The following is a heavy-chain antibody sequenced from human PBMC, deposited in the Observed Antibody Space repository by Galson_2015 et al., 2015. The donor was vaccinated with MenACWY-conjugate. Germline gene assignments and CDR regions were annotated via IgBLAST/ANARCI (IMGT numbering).Heavy chain of an antibody. Sequence: SLRLSCAASGFTFRSHSIHWVRQAPGKGLEWVAVISYDGSKKFYGASVKGRFTISRDNSKNTVDLQMSSLRSNDTAIYYCARDRSTHLQLPDNWFDPWGQGTLVTVSS. V-gene: IGHV3-30*03. CDR2: ISYDGSKK. D-gene: IGHD5-24*01. J-gene: IGHJ5*02. CDR1: GFTFRSHS. CDR3: ARDRSTHLQLPDNWFDP.